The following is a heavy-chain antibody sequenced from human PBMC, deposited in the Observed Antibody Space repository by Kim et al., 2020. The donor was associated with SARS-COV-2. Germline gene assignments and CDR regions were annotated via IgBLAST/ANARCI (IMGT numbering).Heavy chain of an antibody. CDR3: ATDVVVLAATPVHYDAFDI. J-gene: IGHJ3*02. Sequence: GGSLRLSCAASGFTFSSYAMSWVRQAPGKGLEWVSAISGSGGSTYYADSVKGRFTISRDNSKNTLYLQMNSLRAEATAVYYCATDVVVLAATPVHYDAFDIWGQGTMVTVSS. D-gene: IGHD2-15*01. CDR1: GFTFSSYA. V-gene: IGHV3-23*01. CDR2: ISGSGGST.